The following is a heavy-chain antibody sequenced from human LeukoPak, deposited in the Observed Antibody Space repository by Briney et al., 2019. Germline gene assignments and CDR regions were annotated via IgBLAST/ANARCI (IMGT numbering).Heavy chain of an antibody. J-gene: IGHJ4*02. D-gene: IGHD5-12*01. CDR2: ISGSGGST. CDR1: GFTFSSYG. CDR3: AKDQAVATLGDY. Sequence: GGSLRLSCAASGFTFSSYGMSWVRQAPGKGLEWVSAISGSGGSTYYADSVKGRFTISRDNSKNTLYLQMNSLRAEGTAVYYCAKDQAVATLGDYWGQGTPVTVSS. V-gene: IGHV3-23*01.